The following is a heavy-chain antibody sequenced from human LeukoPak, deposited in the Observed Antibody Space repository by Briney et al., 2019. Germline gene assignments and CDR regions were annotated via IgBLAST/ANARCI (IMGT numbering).Heavy chain of an antibody. CDR3: ARKISSNLRA. Sequence: KPSETLSLTCTVSDGSISDTTYHWGWVRQPPGKGLEWIGSIYYTGKTYYSPSLKSRVTISVDTSKNQFSLKLNLLTASDTAVYYCARKISSNLRAWGQGTLVTVSS. CDR1: DGSISDTTYH. V-gene: IGHV4-39*01. D-gene: IGHD6-13*01. J-gene: IGHJ5*02. CDR2: IYYTGKT.